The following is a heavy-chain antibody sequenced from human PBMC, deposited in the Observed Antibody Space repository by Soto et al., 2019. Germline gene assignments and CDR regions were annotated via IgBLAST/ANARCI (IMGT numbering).Heavy chain of an antibody. CDR2: IYYSGSP. CDR3: ARDLGYCSSTNCYPYF. CDR1: GGSISSFY. Sequence: SETLSLTCTVSGGSISSFYWSWIRQPPGKGLEWIGYIYYSGSPNYNPSLKSRVTISVDTSKNQFSLKLSSVTAADTAVYYCARDLGYCSSTNCYPYF. V-gene: IGHV4-59*01. D-gene: IGHD2-2*01. J-gene: IGHJ2*01.